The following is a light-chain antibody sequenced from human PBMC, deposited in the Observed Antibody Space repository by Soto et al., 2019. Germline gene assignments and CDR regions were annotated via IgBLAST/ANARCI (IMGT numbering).Light chain of an antibody. CDR1: SSDVGGYNY. CDR2: EVT. Sequence: LTQPASVSGSPGQSITISCTGSSSDVGGYNYVSWYQQHPGKAPKLIIFEVTDRPSGVSNRFSGSKSGNTASLTISGLQAEDEADYYCNSYTRRSTYVFXTGTKGTVL. J-gene: IGLJ1*01. CDR3: NSYTRRSTYV. V-gene: IGLV2-14*01.